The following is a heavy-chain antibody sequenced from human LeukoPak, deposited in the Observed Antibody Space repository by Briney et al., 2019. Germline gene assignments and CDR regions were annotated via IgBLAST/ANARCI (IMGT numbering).Heavy chain of an antibody. D-gene: IGHD1-14*01. V-gene: IGHV4-59*01. CDR1: GGSISSYY. J-gene: IGHJ4*02. Sequence: SETLSLTCTVSGGSISSYYWSWIRQPPGKGLEWIGYIYYSGSTNYNPSLKSRVTISVDTSKNQFSLKLSSVTAADTAVYYCARATKGGRPEPHWGQGTLVTVSS. CDR3: ARATKGGRPEPH. CDR2: IYYSGST.